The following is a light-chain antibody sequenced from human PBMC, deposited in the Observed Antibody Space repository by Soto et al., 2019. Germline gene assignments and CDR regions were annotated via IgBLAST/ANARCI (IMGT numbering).Light chain of an antibody. CDR1: SSNIGAGYE. Sequence: QLVLTQPPSVSEAPGQRVTISCTGSSSNIGAGYEAHWYQQVPGTAPKLLIYENNNRPSGVPDRFSGSKSGTSASLAITGHQAEDGDESYCQSYDSSLSGYVFGTGTKVTVL. CDR3: QSYDSSLSGYV. J-gene: IGLJ1*01. CDR2: ENN. V-gene: IGLV1-40*01.